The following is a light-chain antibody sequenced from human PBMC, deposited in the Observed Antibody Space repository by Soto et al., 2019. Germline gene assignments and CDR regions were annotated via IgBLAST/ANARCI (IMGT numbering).Light chain of an antibody. CDR3: QQSYSIPLT. CDR2: GAS. V-gene: IGKV1-39*01. CDR1: QTIDSY. J-gene: IGKJ4*01. Sequence: DIRMTQSPSSLSASVGDRVTITCRASQTIDSYLNWYQQKPGRAPKLLIYGASSLHSGVPARFSGSASGRDFTLTISSLQPEDFATYYCQQSYSIPLTFGGGTKVEIQ.